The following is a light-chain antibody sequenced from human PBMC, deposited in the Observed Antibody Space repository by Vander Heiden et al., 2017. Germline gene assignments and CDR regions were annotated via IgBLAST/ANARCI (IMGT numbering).Light chain of an antibody. CDR2: DSS. CDR3: QRRSNWCT. Sequence: EILLTQSPATLSLSPRERATLSCRTSQSVSTYLAWYQQEPSQVTRLLFYDSSNKATGVPTRFSGSGSGTDFTPTISSLPPEDFAVYYCQRRSNWCTFGEGTKVEIK. J-gene: IGKJ1*01. CDR1: QSVSTY. V-gene: IGKV3-11*01.